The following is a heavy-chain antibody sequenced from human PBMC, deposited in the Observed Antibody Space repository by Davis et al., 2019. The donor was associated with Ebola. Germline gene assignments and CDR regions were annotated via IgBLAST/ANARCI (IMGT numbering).Heavy chain of an antibody. D-gene: IGHD6-6*01. Sequence: PGGSLRLSCAASGFTFDEYAMHWVRQAPGKGLEWVSGISWNSGSIGYADSVKGRFTISRDNAKNSLYLQMNSLRAEDTALYYCAKDGSSPPYNWFDPWGQGTLVTVSS. CDR1: GFTFDEYA. V-gene: IGHV3-9*01. J-gene: IGHJ5*02. CDR3: AKDGSSPPYNWFDP. CDR2: ISWNSGSI.